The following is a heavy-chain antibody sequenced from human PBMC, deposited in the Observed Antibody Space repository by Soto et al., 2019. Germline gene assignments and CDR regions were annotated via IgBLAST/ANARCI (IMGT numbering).Heavy chain of an antibody. J-gene: IGHJ4*02. V-gene: IGHV3-23*01. Sequence: PGGSLRLSCATSGFILSRHAMSWVRQAPGKGLDWVSVIGYRTTDTYYADSVKGRFTISRDESKNTVYLQMNNLRVEDTAVYYCAKDRGGGWFIDYWGQGTLVTGS. D-gene: IGHD6-19*01. CDR1: GFILSRHA. CDR3: AKDRGGGWFIDY. CDR2: IGYRTTDT.